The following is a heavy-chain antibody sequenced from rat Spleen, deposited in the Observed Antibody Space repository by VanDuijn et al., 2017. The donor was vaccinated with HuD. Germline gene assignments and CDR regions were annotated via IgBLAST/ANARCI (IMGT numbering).Heavy chain of an antibody. CDR3: TTVLQGHGFAY. J-gene: IGHJ3*01. CDR1: GFTFSNYG. D-gene: IGHD1-1*01. Sequence: EVQLVGSGGGLVQPGGSLKPSCVASGFTFSNYGMHWIRQAPTTGLEWVASINPSGNATYYRESVKGRFTVSRDNAKSALYLQMNSLRSEDTAPYYCTTVLQGHGFAYWGQGTLGTVSS. CDR2: INPSGNAT. V-gene: IGHV5-19*01.